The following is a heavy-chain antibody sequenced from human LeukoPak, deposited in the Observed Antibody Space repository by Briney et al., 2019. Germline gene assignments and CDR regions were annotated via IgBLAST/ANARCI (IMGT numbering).Heavy chain of an antibody. V-gene: IGHV3-33*01. CDR1: GFTFSSYG. D-gene: IGHD3-10*01. CDR3: ARDVGSGSYLDY. CDR2: IWYDESNK. J-gene: IGHJ4*02. Sequence: GGSLRLSCAASGFTFSSYGMHWVRQAPGKGLEWVAVIWYDESNKYYADSVKGRFTISRDNSKNTLYLQMNSLRAEDTAVYYCARDVGSGSYLDYWGQGTLVTVSS.